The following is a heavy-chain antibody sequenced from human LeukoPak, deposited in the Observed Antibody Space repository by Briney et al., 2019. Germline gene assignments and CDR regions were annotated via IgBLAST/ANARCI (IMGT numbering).Heavy chain of an antibody. CDR3: ARLGYSYGPEDYYYYGMDV. J-gene: IGHJ6*04. Sequence: GESLQISCKGSGYSFTSYWIGWVRQMPGKGLEWMGIIYPGDSDTRYSPSFQGQVTISADKSISTAYLQWSSLKASDTAMYYCARLGYSYGPEDYYYYGMDVWGKGTTVTVSS. CDR1: GYSFTSYW. CDR2: IYPGDSDT. V-gene: IGHV5-51*01. D-gene: IGHD5-18*01.